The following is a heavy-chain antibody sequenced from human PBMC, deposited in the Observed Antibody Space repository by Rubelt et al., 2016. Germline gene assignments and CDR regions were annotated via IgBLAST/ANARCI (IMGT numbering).Heavy chain of an antibody. V-gene: IGHV1-69*06. CDR1: GGTFSSYA. Sequence: QVQLVQSGAEVEKPGSSVKVSCKASGGTFSSYAISWVRQAPGQGLEWMGGIIPIFGTANYAQKFQGRVTITADKPTGPAYMELGSLRSEDTAVYYCARDLVGVVITTHDAFDIWGQGTMVTVSS. CDR2: IIPIFGTA. J-gene: IGHJ3*02. CDR3: ARDLVGVVITTHDAFDI. D-gene: IGHD3-22*01.